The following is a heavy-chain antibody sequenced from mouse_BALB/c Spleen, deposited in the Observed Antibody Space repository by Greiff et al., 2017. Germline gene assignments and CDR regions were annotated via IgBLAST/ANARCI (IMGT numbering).Heavy chain of an antibody. CDR2: IDPSDSYT. CDR1: GYTFTSYW. D-gene: IGHD2-10*02. Sequence: QVQLQQPGAELVKPGASVKLSCKASGYTFTSYWMHWVKQRPGQGLEWIGEIDPSDSYTNYNQKFKGKATLTVDKSSSTAYMQLSSLTSEDSAVYYCAPYGNYEGFAYWGQGTLVTVSA. J-gene: IGHJ3*01. V-gene: IGHV1-69*02. CDR3: APYGNYEGFAY.